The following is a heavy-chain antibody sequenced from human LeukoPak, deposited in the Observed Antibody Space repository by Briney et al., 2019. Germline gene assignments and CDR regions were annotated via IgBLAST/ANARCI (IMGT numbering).Heavy chain of an antibody. Sequence: ASVKVSCKASGYTFTGYYMHWVRQAPGQGLEWMGWINPNSGGTNYAQKFQGRVTMTTDTSTSTAYMELRSLRSDDTAVYYCARASIAAQNWFDPWGQGTLVTVSS. CDR2: INPNSGGT. CDR1: GYTFTGYY. CDR3: ARASIAAQNWFDP. V-gene: IGHV1-2*02. D-gene: IGHD6-6*01. J-gene: IGHJ5*02.